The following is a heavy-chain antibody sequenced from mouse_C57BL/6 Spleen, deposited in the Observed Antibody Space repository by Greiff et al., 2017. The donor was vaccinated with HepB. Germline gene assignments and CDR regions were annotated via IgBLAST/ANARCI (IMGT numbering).Heavy chain of an antibody. V-gene: IGHV1-50*01. CDR2: IDPSDSYT. J-gene: IGHJ4*01. Sequence: VQLQQSGAELVKPGASVKLSCKASGYTFTSYWMQWVKQRPGQGLEWIGEIDPSDSYTNYNQKFKGKATLTVDTSSSTAYMQLSSLTSEDSAVYYCARRGDGYYYAMDYWGQGTSVTVSS. CDR1: GYTFTSYW. CDR3: ARRGDGYYYAMDY. D-gene: IGHD2-3*01.